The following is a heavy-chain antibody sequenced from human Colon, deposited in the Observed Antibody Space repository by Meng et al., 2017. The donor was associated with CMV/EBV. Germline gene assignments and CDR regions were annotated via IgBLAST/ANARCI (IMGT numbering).Heavy chain of an antibody. V-gene: IGHV3-23*01. CDR1: GFILANYQ. Sequence: CAASGFILANYQIFWVRKSPGKGLEWVSSISPTTGNIYYADSVKGRFTISRDTSENTLYLQMNSLRAADTAIYYCARPAYIDRGGFDYWGQGTLVTVSS. J-gene: IGHJ4*02. CDR2: ISPTTGNI. CDR3: ARPAYIDRGGFDY. D-gene: IGHD3-16*01.